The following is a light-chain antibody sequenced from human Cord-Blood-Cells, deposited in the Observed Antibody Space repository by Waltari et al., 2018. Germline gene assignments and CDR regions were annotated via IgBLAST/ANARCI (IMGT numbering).Light chain of an antibody. CDR3: SSYTSSSTLV. CDR1: SSDVGGYHS. CDR2: DVS. V-gene: IGLV2-14*03. Sequence: QSALTQPASVSGSPGQWITISCTGTSSDVGGYHSVSWYQQHPGKAPKLMIYDVSNRPSGVSNRFSSSKSGNTASLTISGLQAEDEADYYCSSYTSSSTLVFGGGTKLTVL. J-gene: IGLJ3*02.